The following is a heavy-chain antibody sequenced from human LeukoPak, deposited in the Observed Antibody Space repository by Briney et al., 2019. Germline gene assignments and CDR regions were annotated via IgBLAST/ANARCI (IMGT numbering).Heavy chain of an antibody. Sequence: SQTLSLTCAISGDSVSSNIAAWNWIRQSPSRGLEWLGRTYYGFKWYNDYAISVKSRLTINPDSSKNQFSLQLNSVTPEDSAVYYCARDQDGMDVWGQGTTVTVSS. V-gene: IGHV6-1*01. J-gene: IGHJ6*02. CDR2: TYYGFKWYN. CDR3: ARDQDGMDV. CDR1: GDSVSSNIAA.